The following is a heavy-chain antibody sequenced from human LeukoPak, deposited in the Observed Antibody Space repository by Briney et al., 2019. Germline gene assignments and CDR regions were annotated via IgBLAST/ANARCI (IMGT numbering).Heavy chain of an antibody. CDR2: IKQDGSEK. V-gene: IGHV3-7*01. D-gene: IGHD3-3*01. Sequence: GGSLRLSCAASGFTFITYWMTWVRQAPGKGLEWVANIKQDGSEKYYVDSVKGRFTISRDNAKNSLYLQMNSLRAEDTAVYYCARDRGGGGFWSGYHDAFDIWGQGTMVTVSS. CDR1: GFTFITYW. J-gene: IGHJ3*02. CDR3: ARDRGGGGFWSGYHDAFDI.